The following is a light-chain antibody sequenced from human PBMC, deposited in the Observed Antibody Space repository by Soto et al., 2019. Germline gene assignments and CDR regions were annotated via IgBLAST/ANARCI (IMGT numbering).Light chain of an antibody. V-gene: IGKV4-1*01. CDR2: WAS. CDR3: QQYFTSPWT. J-gene: IGKJ1*01. CDR1: QSILDRSKNKYY. Sequence: DIVMTQSPDSLAVSLGERATFNCKSSQSILDRSKNKYYLAWYQQKSGQPPKLLIYWASLRESGVPDLFTGSGSGTDFTLTISSLQAEDVAVYYCQQYFTSPWTFGQGTKVEI.